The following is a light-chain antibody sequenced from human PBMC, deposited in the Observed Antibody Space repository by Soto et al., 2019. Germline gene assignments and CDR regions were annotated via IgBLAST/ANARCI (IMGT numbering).Light chain of an antibody. Sequence: IVLTQCPGTLSLSPGERATLSCRASQSVSSSYLAWYQQKPGQAPRLLIYGASSRATGIPDRFSGSGSGTDFTLTISRLETEDFAVYYCQQYGSSPQTFGQGTKVDIK. CDR2: GAS. CDR1: QSVSSSY. V-gene: IGKV3-20*01. J-gene: IGKJ1*01. CDR3: QQYGSSPQT.